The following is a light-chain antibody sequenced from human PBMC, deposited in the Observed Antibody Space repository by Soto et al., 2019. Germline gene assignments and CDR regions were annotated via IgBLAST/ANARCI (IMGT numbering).Light chain of an antibody. CDR3: QQYDNLPLT. Sequence: DIQMTQSPSSLSASVGDRVTITCQASQDISNYLNWYQQKPGKATKLLIYDASNLETGVPSRLSGSGSGTDFTFTISSLQPEDIATYYCQQYDNLPLTVGGGTNVEIK. CDR2: DAS. CDR1: QDISNY. V-gene: IGKV1-33*01. J-gene: IGKJ4*01.